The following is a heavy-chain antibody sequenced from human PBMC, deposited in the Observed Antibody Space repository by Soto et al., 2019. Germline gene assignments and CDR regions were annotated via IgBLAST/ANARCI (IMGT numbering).Heavy chain of an antibody. J-gene: IGHJ5*02. CDR1: GFTFRSFT. V-gene: IGHV3-21*02. Sequence: EVQLVESGGGLVKPGGSLRLSCAASGFTFRSFTMNWVRQAPGKGLEWVSTISSNSAYIYYTDAMRGRFTISRDNAKNSLNPQMNSLRAEDTAVYYCTRDASRDSSARGWFDPWGPGTLVTVSS. CDR2: ISSNSAYI. D-gene: IGHD6-13*01. CDR3: TRDASRDSSARGWFDP.